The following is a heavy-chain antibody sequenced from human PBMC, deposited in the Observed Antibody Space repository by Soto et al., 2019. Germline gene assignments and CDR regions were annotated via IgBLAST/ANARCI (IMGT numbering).Heavy chain of an antibody. CDR2: IYYSGST. D-gene: IGHD5-18*01. Sequence: SETLSLTCTVAGGSISSYYWSWIRQPPGKGLEWIGYIYYSGSTNYNPSLKSRVTISVDTSKNQFSLKLRSVTAADTAVYYCARHGDTAMVYWGQGTLVTVSS. V-gene: IGHV4-59*08. CDR1: GGSISSYY. J-gene: IGHJ4*02. CDR3: ARHGDTAMVY.